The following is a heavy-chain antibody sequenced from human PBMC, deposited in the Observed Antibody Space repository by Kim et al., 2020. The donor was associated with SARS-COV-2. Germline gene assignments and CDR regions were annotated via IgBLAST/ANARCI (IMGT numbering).Heavy chain of an antibody. D-gene: IGHD6-19*01. V-gene: IGHV3-30*04. CDR1: GFTFSSYA. CDR2: ISYDGSNK. Sequence: GGSLRLSCAASGFTFSSYAMHGVRQAPGKGLEWVAVISYDGSNKYYADSVKGRFTISRDNSKNTLYLQMNSLRAEDTAVYYCARDRGQWLPFDYWVQGSLVSVSS. CDR3: ARDRGQWLPFDY. J-gene: IGHJ4*02.